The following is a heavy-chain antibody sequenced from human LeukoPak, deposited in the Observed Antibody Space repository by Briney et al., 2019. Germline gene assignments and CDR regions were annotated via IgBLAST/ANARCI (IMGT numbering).Heavy chain of an antibody. Sequence: TPGGSLRLSCAASEFAFSSYSMSWVRQAPGKGLQWVSSISSSGDFISYADSLKGRFTISRDNARNSLYLQMNSLRAEDTAMYYCARSLKWYCSGGSCYSAPSTSGCNWFDPWGQGTLATVSS. CDR3: ARSLKWYCSGGSCYSAPSTSGCNWFDP. D-gene: IGHD2-15*01. V-gene: IGHV3-21*01. CDR2: ISSSGDFI. J-gene: IGHJ5*02. CDR1: EFAFSSYS.